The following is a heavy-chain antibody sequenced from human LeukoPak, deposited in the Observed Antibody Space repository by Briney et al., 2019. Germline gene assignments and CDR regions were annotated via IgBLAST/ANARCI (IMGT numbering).Heavy chain of an antibody. Sequence: ASVKVSCKASGYTFSDYYIHWVRQAPGQGLEWMGWINADSGGTNYAQKFQGRVTMTKDTSINTAYMELSRLRSDDTAVYWCARDAISRGIIDYWGQGTLITVSS. J-gene: IGHJ4*02. V-gene: IGHV1-2*02. CDR1: GYTFSDYY. D-gene: IGHD3-10*01. CDR3: ARDAISRGIIDY. CDR2: INADSGGT.